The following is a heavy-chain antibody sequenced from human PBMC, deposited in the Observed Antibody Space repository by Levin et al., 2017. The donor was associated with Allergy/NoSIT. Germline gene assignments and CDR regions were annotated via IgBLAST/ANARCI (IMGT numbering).Heavy chain of an antibody. CDR1: GFTFSSYA. V-gene: IGHV3-23*01. D-gene: IGHD1-26*01. CDR3: AKHQPQWEVDY. Sequence: GESLKISCAASGFTFSSYAMSWVRQAPGKGLEWVSAISGSGGSTYYADSVKGRFTISRDNSKNTLYLQMNSLRAEDTAVYYCAKHQPQWEVDYWGQGTLVTVSS. J-gene: IGHJ4*02. CDR2: ISGSGGST.